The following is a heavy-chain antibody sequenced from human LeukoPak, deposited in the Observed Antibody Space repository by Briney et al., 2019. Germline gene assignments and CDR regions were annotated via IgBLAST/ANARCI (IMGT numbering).Heavy chain of an antibody. Sequence: SVKVSCKASGGTFSSYAISWVRQAPGHGLEWMGGIIPIFGTANYAQKFQGRVTITADKSTSTAYMELSSLRSEDTAVYYCASWQMTTVTTLAFDIWGQGTMVTVSS. CDR2: IIPIFGTA. D-gene: IGHD4-17*01. V-gene: IGHV1-69*06. CDR1: GGTFSSYA. CDR3: ASWQMTTVTTLAFDI. J-gene: IGHJ3*02.